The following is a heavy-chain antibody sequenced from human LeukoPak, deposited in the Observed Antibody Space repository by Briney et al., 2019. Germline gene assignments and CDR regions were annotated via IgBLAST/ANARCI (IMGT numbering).Heavy chain of an antibody. Sequence: ASVKVSCKASGGTFSSYAISWVRQAPEQGLEWMGGIIPIFGTANYAQKFQGRVTITTDESTSTAYMELSSLRSEDTAVYYCARWVGSNYDHYYYYMDVWGKGTTVTVSS. CDR1: GGTFSSYA. D-gene: IGHD4-11*01. V-gene: IGHV1-69*05. CDR2: IIPIFGTA. J-gene: IGHJ6*03. CDR3: ARWVGSNYDHYYYYMDV.